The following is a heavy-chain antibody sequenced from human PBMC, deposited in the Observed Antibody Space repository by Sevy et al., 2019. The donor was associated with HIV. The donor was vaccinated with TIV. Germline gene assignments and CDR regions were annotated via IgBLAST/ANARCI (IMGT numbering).Heavy chain of an antibody. J-gene: IGHJ3*02. Sequence: GSLRLSCAASGFTFSSYGMHWVRQAPGKGLEWVAVISYDGSNKYYADSVKGRFTISRDNSKNTLYLQMNSLRAEDTAVYYCAKDQGGLLWFGIDAFDIWGQGTMVTVSS. CDR2: ISYDGSNK. CDR1: GFTFSSYG. D-gene: IGHD3-10*01. CDR3: AKDQGGLLWFGIDAFDI. V-gene: IGHV3-30*18.